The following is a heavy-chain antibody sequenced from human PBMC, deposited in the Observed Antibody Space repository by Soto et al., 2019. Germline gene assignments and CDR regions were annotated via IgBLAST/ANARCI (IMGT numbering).Heavy chain of an antibody. CDR2: ISVYSGYA. CDR1: GYSFYNSV. V-gene: IGHV1-18*01. J-gene: IGHJ5*02. CDR3: SKNGTTWFAA. D-gene: IGHD1-1*01. Sequence: QVQLVQSGPELKKPGASVRVSCKTSGYSFYNSVISWVRQAPGQGLEWMGWISVYSGYAHYAQKFQGRVIMTAHTFTSTSYMELRGLRSDDTAMYYCSKNGTTWFAAWGQGTLVTVSS.